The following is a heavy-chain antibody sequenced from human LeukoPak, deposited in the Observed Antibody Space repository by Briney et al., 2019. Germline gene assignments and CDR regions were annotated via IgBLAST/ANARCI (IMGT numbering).Heavy chain of an antibody. D-gene: IGHD2-15*01. CDR1: GFTFNTYW. J-gene: IGHJ4*02. CDR2: VRPDGREQ. CDR3: AKGVGYCSGGSCQQFDY. V-gene: IGHV3-7*03. Sequence: PGGSLRLSCSASGFTFNTYWMSWVRQAPGKGLQWVANVRPDGREQRYMDSVKGRFTISRDNSKNTLYLQMNSLRAEDTAVYYCAKGVGYCSGGSCQQFDYWGQGTLVTVSS.